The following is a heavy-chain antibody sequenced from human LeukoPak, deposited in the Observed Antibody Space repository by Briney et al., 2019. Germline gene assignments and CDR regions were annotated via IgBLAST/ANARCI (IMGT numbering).Heavy chain of an antibody. V-gene: IGHV4-4*07. CDR2: IYTSGST. J-gene: IGHJ5*02. Sequence: SETLSLTCTVSGGSISSYYWSWIRQPAGKGLEWIGRIYTSGSTNYNPSLKSRVTMSVDTSKNQFSPKLSSVTAADTAVYYCARDPYGSGSYYPRGGFDPWGQGTLVTVSS. CDR1: GGSISSYY. D-gene: IGHD3-10*01. CDR3: ARDPYGSGSYYPRGGFDP.